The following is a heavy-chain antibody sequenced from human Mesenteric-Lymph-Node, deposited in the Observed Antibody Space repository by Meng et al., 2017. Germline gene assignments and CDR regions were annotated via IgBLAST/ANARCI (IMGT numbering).Heavy chain of an antibody. J-gene: IGHJ6*02. CDR1: GGSFSGYY. CDR2: INHSGST. CDR3: ARFSGSYYYYYYGMDV. Sequence: SETLSLTCAVYGGSFSGYYWSWIRQPPGKGLEWIGEINHSGSTNYNPSLKSRVTISVDTSKNQFSLKLSSVTAADTAVYYCARFSGSYYYYYYGMDVWGQGTKVTVSS. D-gene: IGHD1-26*01. V-gene: IGHV4-34*01.